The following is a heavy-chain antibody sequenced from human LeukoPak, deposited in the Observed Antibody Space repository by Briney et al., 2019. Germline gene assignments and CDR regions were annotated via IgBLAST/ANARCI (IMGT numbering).Heavy chain of an antibody. CDR3: ARGVYIAAAQYGY. J-gene: IGHJ4*02. Sequence: PSETLSLTCTVSGGSISSYYWSWIRQPPGKGLQWIGYIYYSGTTNYNPSLKSRVTISVDTSKNQFSLKLSSVTAADAAVYYCARGVYIAAAQYGYWGQGTLVTVSS. D-gene: IGHD6-13*01. V-gene: IGHV4-59*01. CDR2: IYYSGTT. CDR1: GGSISSYY.